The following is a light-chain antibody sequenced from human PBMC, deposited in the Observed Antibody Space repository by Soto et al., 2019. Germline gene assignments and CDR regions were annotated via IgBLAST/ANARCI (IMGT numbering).Light chain of an antibody. CDR2: YTS. CDR3: GTRDTALSAVK. V-gene: IGLV1-51*01. J-gene: IGLJ3*02. CDR1: DSNVGNNY. Sequence: QSVLTQPPSVSAATGQRVIISCSGSDSNVGNNYVSWYQQFPGAPPKLLIYYTSTRPSWISDRFSASKSGTSATLIISSLQTGDEADDYCGTRDTALSAVKFGGGTKVTVL.